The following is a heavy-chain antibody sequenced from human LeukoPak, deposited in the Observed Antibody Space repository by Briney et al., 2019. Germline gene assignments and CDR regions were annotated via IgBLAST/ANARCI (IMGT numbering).Heavy chain of an antibody. CDR1: GFTFSSYW. D-gene: IGHD3-22*01. CDR3: AREPYYDSSGPPGYFDC. CDR2: IKQDGSEK. Sequence: GGSLRLSCAASGFTFSSYWMSWVRQAPGKGLEWVANIKQDGSEKYYVDSVKGRFTISRDNAKNSLYLQMNSLRAEDTAVYYCAREPYYDSSGPPGYFDCWGQGTLVTVSS. V-gene: IGHV3-7*01. J-gene: IGHJ4*02.